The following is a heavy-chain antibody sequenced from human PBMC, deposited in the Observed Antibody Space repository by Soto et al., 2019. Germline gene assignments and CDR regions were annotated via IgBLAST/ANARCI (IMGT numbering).Heavy chain of an antibody. CDR2: IYHGDSAT. V-gene: IGHV5-51*01. CDR1: GYSFTSYW. CDR3: ARQHHCSSTSCAPDWFDP. D-gene: IGHD2-2*01. J-gene: IGHJ5*02. Sequence: GESLKISCKGSGYSFTSYWIGWVRQKPRKGLEWIGIIYHGDSATRYSPSFQGQFTISADKSISTAYLQWSSLKASDTAMYYCARQHHCSSTSCAPDWFDPWGQGTLVTVSS.